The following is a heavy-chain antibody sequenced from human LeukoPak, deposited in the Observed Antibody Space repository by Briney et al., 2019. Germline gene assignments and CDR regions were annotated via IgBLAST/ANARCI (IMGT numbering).Heavy chain of an antibody. CDR3: AKALMVYAIRSFDY. CDR1: GFTFSSYA. J-gene: IGHJ4*02. Sequence: TGGSLRLSCAASGFTFSSYAMSWVRQAPGKGLEWVSGISGSGGSTYYADSVKGRFTISRDNSKNTLYLQMNSLRAEDTAVYYCAKALMVYAIRSFDYWGQGTLVTVSS. CDR2: ISGSGGST. V-gene: IGHV3-23*01. D-gene: IGHD2-8*01.